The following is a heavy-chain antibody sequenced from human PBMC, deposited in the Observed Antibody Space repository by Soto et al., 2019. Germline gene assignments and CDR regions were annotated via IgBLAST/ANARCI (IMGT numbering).Heavy chain of an antibody. CDR2: ISGNGVNT. CDR1: GFTFSDYY. CDR3: ASGNSALWF. V-gene: IGHV3-64*01. D-gene: IGHD3-10*01. Sequence: VQLVEAGGDLVQPGGSLRLSCADSGFTFSDYYISWVRQAPGSGPEFVSSISGNGVNTYFGNSVKDRFTISRDNSENTVYLQMGSLRAEDTAVYYFASGNSALWFWGQGTLVTVSS. J-gene: IGHJ4*02.